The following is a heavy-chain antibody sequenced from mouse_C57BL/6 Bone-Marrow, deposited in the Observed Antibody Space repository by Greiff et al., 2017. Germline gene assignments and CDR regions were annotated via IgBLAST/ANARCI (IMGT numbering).Heavy chain of an antibody. V-gene: IGHV3-8*01. Sequence: VQLKESGPGLAKPSQTLSLTCSVTGYSITSVYWNWIRKFPGNKLEYMGYISYSGSTYYTPSLKSRISITRDTSKNQYYLQLNSVTTEDTATSSRARYWGGFDYWGQGTTLTVSS. CDR1: GYSITSVY. D-gene: IGHD4-1*01. CDR2: ISYSGST. CDR3: ARYWGGFDY. J-gene: IGHJ2*01.